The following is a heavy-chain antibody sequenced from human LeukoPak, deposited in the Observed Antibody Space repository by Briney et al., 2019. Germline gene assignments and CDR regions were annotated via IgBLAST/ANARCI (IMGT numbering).Heavy chain of an antibody. CDR2: ITSSGNTT. CDR1: GLTFNSSV. V-gene: IGHV3-23*01. D-gene: IGHD1-26*01. CDR3: AHLVGTTPFDY. J-gene: IGHJ4*02. Sequence: GGSLRLSCAATGLTFNSSVLTWVRQAPGKGLEWVSTITSSGNTTYYADSVKGRFTISRDNSQNTLFLQMNSLRVEDTAVYYCAHLVGTTPFDYWGQGTLVTVSS.